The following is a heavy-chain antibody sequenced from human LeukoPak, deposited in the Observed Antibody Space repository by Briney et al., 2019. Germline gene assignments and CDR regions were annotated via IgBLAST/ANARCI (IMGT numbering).Heavy chain of an antibody. CDR2: ISSSGSTI. V-gene: IGHV3-48*04. Sequence: GGSLRLSGAASGLTFSSYAMSWVRQAPGKGLEWVSAISSSGSTIYYADSVKGRFTISRDNAKNSLYLQMNSLRAEDTAVYYCARLVVVATYYFDYWGQGTLVTVSS. D-gene: IGHD2-21*02. CDR1: GLTFSSYA. J-gene: IGHJ4*02. CDR3: ARLVVVATYYFDY.